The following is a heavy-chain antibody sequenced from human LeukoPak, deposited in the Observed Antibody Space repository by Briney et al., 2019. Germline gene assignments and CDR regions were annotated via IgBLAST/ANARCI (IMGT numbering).Heavy chain of an antibody. Sequence: GGSLRLSCAASGFTSSSYWMSWVRQAPGKGLEWVANIKQDGSEKYYVDSVKGRFFISRDNAKNSLYLQLNSLRVEDTAIYYCARVGAPGTADYWGQGTLVTVSS. CDR3: ARVGAPGTADY. V-gene: IGHV3-7*01. CDR2: IKQDGSEK. J-gene: IGHJ4*02. CDR1: GFTSSSYW. D-gene: IGHD6-13*01.